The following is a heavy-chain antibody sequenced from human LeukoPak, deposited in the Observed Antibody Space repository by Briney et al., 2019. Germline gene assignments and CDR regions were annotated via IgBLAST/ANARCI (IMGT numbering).Heavy chain of an antibody. CDR2: ISSSSYI. J-gene: IGHJ4*02. D-gene: IGHD6-19*01. CDR3: ARGMSLPGIAVAGIDY. CDR1: GFTFSSYS. Sequence: GGSLRLSCAASGFTFSSYSMNWVRQAPGKGLEWVSSISSSSYIYYADSVKGRFTISRDNAKNSLYLQMNSLRAEDTAVYYCARGMSLPGIAVAGIDYWGQGSLVTVSS. V-gene: IGHV3-21*01.